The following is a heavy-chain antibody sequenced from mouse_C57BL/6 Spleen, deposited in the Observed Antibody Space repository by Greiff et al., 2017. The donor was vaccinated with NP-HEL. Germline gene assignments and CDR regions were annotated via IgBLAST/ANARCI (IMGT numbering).Heavy chain of an antibody. D-gene: IGHD1-1*01. CDR2: INYDGSST. CDR1: GFTFSDYY. V-gene: IGHV5-16*01. Sequence: EVKLVESEGGLVQPGSSMKLSCTASGFTFSDYYMAWVRQVPEKGLEWVANINYDGSSTYYLDSLKSRFIISRDNAKNILYLQLSSLKSEDTATYYCARLGGDYYGSGGYAMDYWGQGTSVTVSS. J-gene: IGHJ4*01. CDR3: ARLGGDYYGSGGYAMDY.